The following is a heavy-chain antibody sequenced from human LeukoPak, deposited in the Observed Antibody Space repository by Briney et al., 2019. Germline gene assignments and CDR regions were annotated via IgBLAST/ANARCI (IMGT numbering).Heavy chain of an antibody. Sequence: GGSLRLSCTGSGFTFRNYGMHWVRQAPGKGLEWVAVISYDGSNKYYADSVKGRFTISRDNSKNTLYLQMNSLRAEDTAVYYCAGDMDYDILTRGYYYGMDVWGQGTTVTVSS. J-gene: IGHJ6*02. CDR2: ISYDGSNK. V-gene: IGHV3-30*03. CDR3: AGDMDYDILTRGYYYGMDV. D-gene: IGHD3-9*01. CDR1: GFTFRNYG.